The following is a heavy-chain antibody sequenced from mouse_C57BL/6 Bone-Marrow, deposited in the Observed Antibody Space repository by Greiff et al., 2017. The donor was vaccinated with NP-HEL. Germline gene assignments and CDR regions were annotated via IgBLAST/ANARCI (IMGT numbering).Heavy chain of an antibody. D-gene: IGHD1-2*01. J-gene: IGHJ3*01. CDR3: ASFTTAKAY. V-gene: IGHV1-19*01. CDR1: GYTFTDYY. CDR2: INPYNGGT. Sequence: EVQLQQSGPVLVKPGASVKMSCKASGYTFTDYYMNWVKQSHGKSLEWIGVINPYNGGTSYNQKFKGKATLTVDKSSSTAYMELNSLTSEDSAVYYCASFTTAKAYWGQGTLVTVSA.